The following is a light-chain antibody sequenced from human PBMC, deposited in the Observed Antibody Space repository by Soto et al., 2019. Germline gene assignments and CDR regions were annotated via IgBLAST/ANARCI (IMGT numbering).Light chain of an antibody. J-gene: IGKJ4*01. CDR1: QGISSY. Sequence: AILVTQSPSSFSASTGDRVTITCRASQGISSYLAWYQQKPGKAPKLLIYAASTLYGGVPSRFSGSGSGPDFALPIPTREVEDFAPYSCQHLDWDPTIFGGGTKV. CDR3: QHLDWDPTI. CDR2: AAS. V-gene: IGKV1-8*01.